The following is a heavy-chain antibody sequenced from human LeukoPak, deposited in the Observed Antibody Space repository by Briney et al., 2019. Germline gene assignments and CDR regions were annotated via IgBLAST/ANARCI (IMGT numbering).Heavy chain of an antibody. J-gene: IGHJ6*03. D-gene: IGHD5-12*01. CDR1: GGSISSYY. Sequence: SETLSLTCTVSGGSISSYYWSWIRQPPGKRLEWIGYIYTSGSTNYNPSLKSRVTISVDTSKNQFSLKLSSVTAADTAVYYCARHSGWLGTYYYYMHVWGERTTVSVSS. V-gene: IGHV4-4*09. CDR2: IYTSGST. CDR3: ARHSGWLGTYYYYMHV.